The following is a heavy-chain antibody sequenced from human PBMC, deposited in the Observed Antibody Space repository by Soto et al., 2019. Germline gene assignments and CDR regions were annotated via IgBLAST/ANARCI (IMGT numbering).Heavy chain of an antibody. Sequence: EVQLMESGGGLVKPGGSLRLSCAASGFIFTSYTMNWVRRAPGKGLEWVSSISSSSTNIHYADSVKGRFTISRDNAKKSLFLQMNSLRAEDTALYYCARGPLYYFDYWGQGTLVTVSS. J-gene: IGHJ4*02. V-gene: IGHV3-21*02. CDR3: ARGPLYYFDY. CDR1: GFIFTSYT. CDR2: ISSSSTNI.